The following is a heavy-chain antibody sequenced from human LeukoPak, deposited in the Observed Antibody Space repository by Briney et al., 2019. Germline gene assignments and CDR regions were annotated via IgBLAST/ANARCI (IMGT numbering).Heavy chain of an antibody. Sequence: ASVKVSCKASGYTFTGYYMHWVRQAPGQGLEWMGWINPNSGGTNYAQKFQGRVTMTRDTSISTAYMELSRLRSDDTAVYYWARGRFMITFGGVHDDAFDIWGQGTMVTVSS. V-gene: IGHV1-2*02. J-gene: IGHJ3*02. D-gene: IGHD3-16*01. CDR2: INPNSGGT. CDR3: ARGRFMITFGGVHDDAFDI. CDR1: GYTFTGYY.